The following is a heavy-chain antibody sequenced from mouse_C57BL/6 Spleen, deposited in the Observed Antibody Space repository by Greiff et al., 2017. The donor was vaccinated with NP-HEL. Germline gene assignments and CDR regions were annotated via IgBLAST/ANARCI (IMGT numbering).Heavy chain of an antibody. CDR2: IDPETGGT. J-gene: IGHJ2*01. CDR3: TSLRYD. V-gene: IGHV1-15*01. D-gene: IGHD2-12*01. Sequence: QVQLQQSGAELVRPGASVTLSCKASGYTFTDYEMHWVKQTPVHGLEWIGAIDPETGGTAYNQKFKGKSILSADKSSSTAYKELRSLTSEDSAVYYCTSLRYDWGQGTTLTVSS. CDR1: GYTFTDYE.